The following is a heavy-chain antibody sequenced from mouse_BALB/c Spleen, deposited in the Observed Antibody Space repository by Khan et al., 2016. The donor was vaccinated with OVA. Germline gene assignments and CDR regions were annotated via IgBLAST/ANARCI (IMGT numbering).Heavy chain of an antibody. J-gene: IGHJ3*01. Sequence: QVQLQQSGAELARPGTSVKLSCKASGYNFTDYYINWMRQRTGQDLEWIGEIYPGSDNTYYNEKFKGKATLTADKSSSTAYMQLSSLTSEDSAVYFCAREWAAWFPYWGQGTLVTVSA. CDR1: GYNFTDYY. CDR3: AREWAAWFPY. V-gene: IGHV1-77*01. CDR2: IYPGSDNT.